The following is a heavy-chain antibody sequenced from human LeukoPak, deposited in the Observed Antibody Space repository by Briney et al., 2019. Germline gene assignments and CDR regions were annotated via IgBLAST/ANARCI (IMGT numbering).Heavy chain of an antibody. D-gene: IGHD3-22*01. CDR1: GLTFSSHW. V-gene: IGHV3-7*03. Sequence: GGSLRLSCAASGLTFSSHWMTWVRQAPGKGLEWVANIKEDGSKKNYVDSVKGRFTISRDNAKNSLYLQMNSLRAEDTAVYHCATPLDYYDSSGYHQGGDWGQGTLVTVSS. CDR2: IKEDGSKK. J-gene: IGHJ4*02. CDR3: ATPLDYYDSSGYHQGGD.